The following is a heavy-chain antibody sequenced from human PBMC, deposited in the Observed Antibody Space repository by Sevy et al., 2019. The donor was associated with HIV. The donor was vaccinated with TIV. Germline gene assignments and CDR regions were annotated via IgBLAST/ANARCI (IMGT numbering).Heavy chain of an antibody. CDR1: DGSISSYY. D-gene: IGHD3-22*01. CDR3: ARYYDSSGYYWFDP. V-gene: IGHV4-59*12. Sequence: SETLSLTCTVSDGSISSYYWSWIRQPPGKGLEWIGYIYYSGSTNYNPSLKSRVTISVDTSKNQFSLKLSSVTAADTAVYYCARYYDSSGYYWFDPWGQGTLVTVSS. CDR2: IYYSGST. J-gene: IGHJ5*02.